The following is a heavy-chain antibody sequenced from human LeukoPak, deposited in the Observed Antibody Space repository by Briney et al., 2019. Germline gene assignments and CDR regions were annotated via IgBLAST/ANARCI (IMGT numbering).Heavy chain of an antibody. CDR1: GCSISSFDYS. CDR2: INYSGTT. D-gene: IGHD2-2*01. V-gene: IGHV4-30-4*01. Sequence: SQTLSLTCTVSGCSISSFDYSWSRVRQPPGKGLEWIGYINYSGTTYYNPSLKSRVSISVDTSKNQFSLKLSSVTATDTAVYYCAREGGFCSSTSCQVYFYYGMDVWGQGTTVTVSS. J-gene: IGHJ6*02. CDR3: AREGGFCSSTSCQVYFYYGMDV.